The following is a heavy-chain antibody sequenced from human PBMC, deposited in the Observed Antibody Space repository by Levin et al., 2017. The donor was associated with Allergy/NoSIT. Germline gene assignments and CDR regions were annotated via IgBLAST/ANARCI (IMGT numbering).Heavy chain of an antibody. Sequence: GGSLRLSCAASGFTFGKYWMHWVRQVPGKGLVWVSRINGAACRISYAASLKARFTISRDNARNTLYRQMNSLRAEDTGIDYCAREDTTLVASSRMDVWGKGTTVTVSS. D-gene: IGHD5-18*01. V-gene: IGHV3-74*01. CDR1: GFTFGKYW. CDR3: AREDTTLVASSRMDV. J-gene: IGHJ6*03. CDR2: INGAACRI.